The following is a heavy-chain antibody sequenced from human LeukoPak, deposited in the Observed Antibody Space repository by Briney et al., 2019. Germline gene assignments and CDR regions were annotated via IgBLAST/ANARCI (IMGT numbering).Heavy chain of an antibody. J-gene: IGHJ4*02. D-gene: IGHD3-22*01. Sequence: GASVKVSCKASGYSFNSYEMSWVRQATGQGFEWMGWMNPNSGSTGYAQKFQGRVTMTRNTSISSAYMELSSLRSEDTAVYYCAGGSYDSSGYYLIGYWGQGTLVTVSS. CDR1: GYSFNSYE. V-gene: IGHV1-8*02. CDR3: AGGSYDSSGYYLIGY. CDR2: MNPNSGST.